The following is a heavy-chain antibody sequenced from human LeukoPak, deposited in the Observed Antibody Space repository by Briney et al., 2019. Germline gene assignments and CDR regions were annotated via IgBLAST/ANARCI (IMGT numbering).Heavy chain of an antibody. CDR2: MNPNSGNT. CDR1: GYTFTSYD. J-gene: IGHJ5*02. Sequence: ASVKVSCKASGYTFTSYDINWVRQPTGQGLEWMGWMNPNSGNTGYAQKFQGRVTMTRNTSISTAYMELSSLRSEDTAVYYCARGPSRITMVRGVKNWFDPWGQGTLVTVSS. D-gene: IGHD3-10*01. V-gene: IGHV1-8*01. CDR3: ARGPSRITMVRGVKNWFDP.